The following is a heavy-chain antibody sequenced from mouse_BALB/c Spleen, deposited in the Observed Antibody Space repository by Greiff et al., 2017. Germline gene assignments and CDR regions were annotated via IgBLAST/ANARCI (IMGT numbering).Heavy chain of an antibody. CDR1: GYAFTSYN. Sequence: VHVKQSGPELVKPGASVKVSCKASGYAFTSYNMYWVKQSHGKSLEWIGYIDPYNGGTSYNQKFKGKATLTVDKSSSTAYMHLNSLTSEDSAVYYCARSGYGNSYAMDYWGQGTSVTVSS. J-gene: IGHJ4*01. D-gene: IGHD2-10*02. CDR2: IDPYNGGT. V-gene: IGHV1S135*01. CDR3: ARSGYGNSYAMDY.